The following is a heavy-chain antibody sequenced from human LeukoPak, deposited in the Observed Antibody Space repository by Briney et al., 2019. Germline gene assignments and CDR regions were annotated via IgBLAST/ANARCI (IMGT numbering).Heavy chain of an antibody. D-gene: IGHD4-17*01. V-gene: IGHV3-9*03. CDR3: AKSLTTVTTTDAFDI. J-gene: IGHJ3*02. Sequence: GGSLRLSCAASGFTFDDYAMHWVRQAPGKGPEWVSGISWNSGSIGYADSVKGRFTISRDNAKNSLYLQMNSLRAEDLALYYCAKSLTTVTTTDAFDIWGQGTMVTVSS. CDR2: ISWNSGSI. CDR1: GFTFDDYA.